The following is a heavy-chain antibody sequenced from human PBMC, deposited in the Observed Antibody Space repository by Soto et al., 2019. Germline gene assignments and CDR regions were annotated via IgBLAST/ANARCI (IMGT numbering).Heavy chain of an antibody. CDR2: MNPNSGNT. J-gene: IGHJ1*01. V-gene: IGHV1-8*01. CDR3: ARNLAVVPVYLRH. D-gene: IGHD2-8*01. Sequence: QVQLVQSGAEVKKPGASVKVSCKTSGYNFNAFDIHWVRQAAGQGLEWMGSMNPNSGNTALPQKFEGRVTLNRSTSTTTAYMELASLTSEDTAVYYCARNLAVVPVYLRHWGQGTLVIVSS. CDR1: GYNFNAFD.